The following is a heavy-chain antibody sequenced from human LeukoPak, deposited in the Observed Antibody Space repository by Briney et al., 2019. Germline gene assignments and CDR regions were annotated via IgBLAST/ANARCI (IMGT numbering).Heavy chain of an antibody. CDR3: ARHPSFGTGAFEI. CDR1: GGSISCYY. D-gene: IGHD3-16*01. CDR2: ISYRGST. V-gene: IGHV4-59*08. Sequence: SETLSLTCTVSGGSISCYYWSWIRQPPGKGLEWIGYISYRGSTTYNPSLRSRVTISLDTSKNQFSLKLTSVTAADTAVYYCARHPSFGTGAFEIWGQGTMVGVTS. J-gene: IGHJ3*02.